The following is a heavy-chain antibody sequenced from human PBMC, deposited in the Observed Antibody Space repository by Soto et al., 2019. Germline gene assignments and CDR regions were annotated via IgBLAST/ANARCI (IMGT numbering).Heavy chain of an antibody. Sequence: QVHLVESGGGVVQPGRSLRLSCAASGFSFSTYDMHWVRQAPGKGLEWVAFISNDGSNKYYADSVKGRFTISRDNSKNTLYLQMNSLRAEDTAVYYCAKGSGNYWAFDYWGQRTHVTVSS. J-gene: IGHJ4*02. V-gene: IGHV3-30*18. CDR3: AKGSGNYWAFDY. CDR1: GFSFSTYD. D-gene: IGHD1-26*01. CDR2: ISNDGSNK.